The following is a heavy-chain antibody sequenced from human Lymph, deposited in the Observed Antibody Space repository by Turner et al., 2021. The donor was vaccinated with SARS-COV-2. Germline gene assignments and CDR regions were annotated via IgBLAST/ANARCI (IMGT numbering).Heavy chain of an antibody. Sequence: QVQLVESGGGVVQPGRSLRLSCAASGFTFSNSGMHRLRQAPGKGLGWVEIIWYDGSDKFYADSVKGRFTISRNNSKNTLYLQMNSLRAEDTAVYYCARHNGGRLDYWGQGTLVTVSS. CDR2: IWYDGSDK. D-gene: IGHD3-16*01. V-gene: IGHV3-33*01. CDR3: ARHNGGRLDY. CDR1: GFTFSNSG. J-gene: IGHJ4*02.